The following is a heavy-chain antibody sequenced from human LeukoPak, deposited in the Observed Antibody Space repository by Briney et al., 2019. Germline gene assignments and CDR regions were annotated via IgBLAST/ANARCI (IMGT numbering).Heavy chain of an antibody. CDR3: ARGYGDYGNWFDP. CDR1: GCSISSYY. J-gene: IGHJ5*02. D-gene: IGHD4-17*01. Sequence: SETLSLTCTVSGCSISSYYWSWIRQPPGKGLKWIGYIYYSGSTNYNPSLKSRVTISVDTSKNQFSLKLSSVTAADTAVYYCARGYGDYGNWFDPWGQGTLVTVSS. V-gene: IGHV4-59*01. CDR2: IYYSGST.